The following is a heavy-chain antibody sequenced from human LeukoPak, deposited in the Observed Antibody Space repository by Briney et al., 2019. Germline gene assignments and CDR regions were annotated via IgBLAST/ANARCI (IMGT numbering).Heavy chain of an antibody. J-gene: IGHJ4*02. V-gene: IGHV3-21*01. D-gene: IGHD5-18*01. Sequence: PGGSLRLSCAASGFTFSSYSMNWVRQAPGKGLEWVSSISSSSSYIYYADSVKGRFTISRDTAKNSLHLQMNSLRAEDTAVYYCAREGGYSYGDGGVFDYWGQGTLVTVSS. CDR2: ISSSSSYI. CDR1: GFTFSSYS. CDR3: AREGGYSYGDGGVFDY.